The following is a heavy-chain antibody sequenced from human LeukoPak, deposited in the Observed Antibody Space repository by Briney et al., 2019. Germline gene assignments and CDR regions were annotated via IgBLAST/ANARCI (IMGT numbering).Heavy chain of an antibody. CDR2: IWYDGSNK. J-gene: IGHJ3*02. Sequence: PGGSLRLSCAASGFTFSSYGMHWVRQAPGKGLEWVAVIWYDGSNKYYADSVKGRFTISRDISKNTLYLQMNSLRAEDTAVYYCARGSHCSSTSCYDAFDIWGQGTMVTVSS. D-gene: IGHD2-2*01. CDR1: GFTFSSYG. CDR3: ARGSHCSSTSCYDAFDI. V-gene: IGHV3-33*01.